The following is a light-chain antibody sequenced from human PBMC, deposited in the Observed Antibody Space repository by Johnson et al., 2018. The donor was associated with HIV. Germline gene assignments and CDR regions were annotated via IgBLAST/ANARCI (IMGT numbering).Light chain of an antibody. V-gene: IGLV1-51*01. CDR3: GTWDSSLSAVV. CDR2: DNN. J-gene: IGLJ1*01. Sequence: QSVLTQPPSVSAAPGQKVTISCSGSSSNIGNNYVSWYQQVPGTAPKLLIYDNNRRPSGIPDRFSGSKSGTSATLGITVLQTGDEADYYCGTWDSSLSAVVFGTGTKVTVL. CDR1: SSNIGNNY.